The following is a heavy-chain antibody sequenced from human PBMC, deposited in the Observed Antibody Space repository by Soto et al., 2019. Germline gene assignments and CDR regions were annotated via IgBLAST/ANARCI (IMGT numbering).Heavy chain of an antibody. CDR1: GYTFTSYG. J-gene: IGHJ6*02. Sequence: QVQLVQSGAEVKKPGASVKVSCKASGYTFTSYGISWVRQAPGQGLEWMGWISAYNGNTNYAQKLQGRVTMTTDTSTSTAYMELRRLRSDDTAVYYCARDQEWLVIRYYDYGMDVWGQGTTVTVSS. CDR3: ARDQEWLVIRYYDYGMDV. D-gene: IGHD6-19*01. V-gene: IGHV1-18*01. CDR2: ISAYNGNT.